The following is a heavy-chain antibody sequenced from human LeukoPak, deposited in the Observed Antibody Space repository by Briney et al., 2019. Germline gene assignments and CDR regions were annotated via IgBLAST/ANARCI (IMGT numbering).Heavy chain of an antibody. CDR2: IYSGGST. CDR3: ASTTKRTNDAFDI. J-gene: IGHJ3*02. V-gene: IGHV3-53*01. CDR1: GFTVSSNY. D-gene: IGHD1-1*01. Sequence: GSLRLSCAASGFTVSSNYMSWVRQTPGKGLEWVSVIYSGGSTYYADSVKGRFTISRDNSKNTLYLQMNSLRAEDTAVYYCASTTKRTNDAFDIWGQGTMVTVSS.